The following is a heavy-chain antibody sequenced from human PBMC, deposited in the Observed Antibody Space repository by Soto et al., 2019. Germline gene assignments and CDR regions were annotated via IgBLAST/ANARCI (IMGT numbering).Heavy chain of an antibody. CDR2: INHSGTT. D-gene: IGHD4-17*01. CDR1: SGSFSGYY. Sequence: QVQLQQWGAGLLKPSETLSLTCAVYSGSFSGYYWSWIRQPPGKGLEWIGEINHSGTTNYNPSLKSRVTISVDTSKNQSSLNLMSPSATGTSGYSWARGLFFSDYLRYMDVWCKG. J-gene: IGHJ6*03. V-gene: IGHV4-34*01. CDR3: ARGLFFSDYLRYMDV.